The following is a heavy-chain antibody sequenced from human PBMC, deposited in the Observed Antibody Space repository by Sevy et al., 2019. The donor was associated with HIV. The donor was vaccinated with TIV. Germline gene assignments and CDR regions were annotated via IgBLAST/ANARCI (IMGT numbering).Heavy chain of an antibody. J-gene: IGHJ5*02. Sequence: ASVKVSCKASGGTFSSYAISWVRQAPGQGLEWMGGIIPIFGTANYAQKFQGRVTITADESTSTAYMELSSLRSEDTAVSYCARDRPITIFGVVRDWFDPWGQGTLVTVSS. D-gene: IGHD3-3*01. CDR3: ARDRPITIFGVVRDWFDP. CDR1: GGTFSSYA. V-gene: IGHV1-69*13. CDR2: IIPIFGTA.